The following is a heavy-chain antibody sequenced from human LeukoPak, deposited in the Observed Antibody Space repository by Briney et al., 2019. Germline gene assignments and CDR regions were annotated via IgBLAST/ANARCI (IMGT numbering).Heavy chain of an antibody. Sequence: GRSLRLSCAASGFTFSSYGMYWVRQAPGKGLEWVALIYNDGGLPNYLESVRGRFTISRDNSKNTLYLQMNSLRAEDTAVYYCAQGHFIGNSEFLDNWGQGTLVTVPS. CDR3: AQGHFIGNSEFLDN. J-gene: IGHJ4*02. V-gene: IGHV3-33*06. CDR1: GFTFSSYG. D-gene: IGHD4-23*01. CDR2: IYNDGGLP.